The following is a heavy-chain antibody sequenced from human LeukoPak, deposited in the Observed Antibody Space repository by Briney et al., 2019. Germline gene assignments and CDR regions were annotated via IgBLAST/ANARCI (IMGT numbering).Heavy chain of an antibody. V-gene: IGHV3-23*01. CDR2: ISGGSSNT. CDR3: AKYYYGSGSYYKPYHFDY. CDR1: GLTFSGYA. Sequence: PGGSLRLSCAVSGLTFSGYAMSWFRQAPGKGLEWVSAISGGSSNTYYADSVKGRFTISRDNSKNTLYLQMNSLRAEDTAVYYCAKYYYGSGSYYKPYHFDYWGQGTLVTVSS. D-gene: IGHD3-10*01. J-gene: IGHJ4*02.